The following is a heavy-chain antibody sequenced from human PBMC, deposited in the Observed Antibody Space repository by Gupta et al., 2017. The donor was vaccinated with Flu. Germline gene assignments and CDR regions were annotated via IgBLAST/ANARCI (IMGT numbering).Heavy chain of an antibody. D-gene: IGHD3-10*01. J-gene: IGHJ4*02. V-gene: IGHV3-21*01. CDR2: ISSSSSYI. CDR1: GFTFSRYS. CDR3: AREGPYGGVIFLDY. Sequence: EVQLVESGGGLVKPGWSLRLSCAASGFTFSRYSLNCVRQAPGKGLEWVSSISSSSSYIYYADSVKGRFTISRDNAKNSLYLQMNSLRAEDTAVYYCAREGPYGGVIFLDYWGQGTLVTVSS.